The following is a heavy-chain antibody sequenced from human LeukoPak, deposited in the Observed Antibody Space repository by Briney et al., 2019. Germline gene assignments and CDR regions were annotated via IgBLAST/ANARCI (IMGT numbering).Heavy chain of an antibody. V-gene: IGHV3-30*03. CDR3: ARARDEYYFDY. D-gene: IGHD6-6*01. Sequence: GRSLRLSCEASGFTFSSYGMHWVRQAPGKGLEWVAVISYDGSNKYYADSVKGRFTISKDNSKNMLYLQMNNLRVEDTAVYYCARARDEYYFDYWGQGALVTVSS. CDR1: GFTFSSYG. CDR2: ISYDGSNK. J-gene: IGHJ4*02.